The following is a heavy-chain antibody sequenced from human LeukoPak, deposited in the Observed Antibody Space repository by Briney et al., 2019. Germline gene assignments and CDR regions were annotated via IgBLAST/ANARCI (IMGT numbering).Heavy chain of an antibody. D-gene: IGHD4-17*01. CDR2: MNPNFGAT. J-gene: IGHJ4*02. CDR3: ARSRVGNGDYLFEDV. Sequence: SVKVSCKASGYTFNNYDINWVRQATGQGLEWMGWMNPNFGATDYAQKFQGRFTITMDTSINTTYMELSSLRSEDTAVYYCARSRVGNGDYLFEDVWGQGTLVPVSS. V-gene: IGHV1-8*03. CDR1: GYTFNNYD.